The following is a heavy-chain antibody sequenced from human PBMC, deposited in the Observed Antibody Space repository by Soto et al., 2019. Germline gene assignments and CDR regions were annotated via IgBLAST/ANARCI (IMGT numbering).Heavy chain of an antibody. D-gene: IGHD2-21*02. J-gene: IGHJ4*02. CDR3: ARASVVTPLVLYYFDY. Sequence: SVKVSCKASGVTFSSYAISWVRQAPGQGLEWMGGILPIFGTANYAQKFQGRVKITADESTSTAYMELSSLRSEDTAVYYCARASVVTPLVLYYFDYWGQGTLVTVSS. CDR1: GVTFSSYA. V-gene: IGHV1-69*13. CDR2: ILPIFGTA.